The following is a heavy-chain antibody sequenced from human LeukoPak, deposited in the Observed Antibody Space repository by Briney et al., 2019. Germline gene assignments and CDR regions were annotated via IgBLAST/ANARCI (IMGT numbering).Heavy chain of an antibody. Sequence: GGSLRLSCAASGFTFSDYYMSWIGQAPGKGLEWVSYISSSGNTIYYAHSGKGRFTISRDNAKNSLYLQMNSLRAEDTAVYYCARDRFDWSKRGFDYWGQGTLVTVSS. J-gene: IGHJ4*02. CDR2: ISSSGNTI. D-gene: IGHD3-9*01. CDR3: ARDRFDWSKRGFDY. V-gene: IGHV3-11*01. CDR1: GFTFSDYY.